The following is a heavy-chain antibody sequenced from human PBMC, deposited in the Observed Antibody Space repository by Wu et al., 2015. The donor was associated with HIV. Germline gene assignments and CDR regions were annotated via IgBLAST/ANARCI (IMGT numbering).Heavy chain of an antibody. CDR3: ARDGDYYDSSGYYSYPDY. CDR1: GGTFSSYA. J-gene: IGHJ4*02. Sequence: QVQLVQSGAEVKKPGSSVKVSCKASGGTFSSYAISWVRQAPGQGLEWMGRIIPIFATANYAQKFQGRVTITADESTSTAYMELSSLRSEDTAVYYCARDGDYYDSSGYYSYPDYWGQGTLVTVSS. CDR2: IIPIFATA. D-gene: IGHD3-22*01. V-gene: IGHV1-69*13.